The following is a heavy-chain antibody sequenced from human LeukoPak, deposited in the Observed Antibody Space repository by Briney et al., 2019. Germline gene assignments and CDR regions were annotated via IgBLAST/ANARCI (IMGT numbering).Heavy chain of an antibody. J-gene: IGHJ5*02. D-gene: IGHD1-26*01. CDR1: GGTFSSYA. V-gene: IGHV1-69*05. CDR2: IIPIFGTA. CDR3: ARDLIVGATEGPWFDP. Sequence: SVKVSCKASGGTFSSYAISWVRQAPGQGLEWMGRIIPIFGTANYARKLQGRVTITTDESTSTAYMELSSLRSEDTAVYYCARDLIVGATEGPWFDPWGQGTLVTVSS.